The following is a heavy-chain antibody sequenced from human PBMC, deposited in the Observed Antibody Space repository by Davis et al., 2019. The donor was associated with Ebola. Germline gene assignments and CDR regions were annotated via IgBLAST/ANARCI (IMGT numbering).Heavy chain of an antibody. Sequence: GESLKISCETSGFIFRNYVMSWVRQAPGKGLEWVSSISSSSTSRYYVDSVKGRFTISRDNSKNTLYLQMNSLRAEDTAVYYCASNSGYYYYGMDVWGQGTTVTVSS. CDR2: ISSSSTSR. V-gene: IGHV3-21*01. CDR1: GFIFRNYV. D-gene: IGHD1-26*01. CDR3: ASNSGYYYYGMDV. J-gene: IGHJ6*02.